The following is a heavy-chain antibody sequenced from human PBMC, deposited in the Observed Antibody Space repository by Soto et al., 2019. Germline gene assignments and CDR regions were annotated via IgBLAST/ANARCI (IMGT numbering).Heavy chain of an antibody. CDR3: ARISIRPD. J-gene: IGHJ4*02. D-gene: IGHD6-6*01. Sequence: SETLSLTCAVSGGSISSGGYSWSWIRQPPGKGLEWIGYIYHSGSTNYNPSLKSRVTISVDKSKNQFSLKLSSVTAADTAVYYCARISIRPDWGQGTLVTVSS. CDR2: IYHSGST. CDR1: GGSISSGGYS. V-gene: IGHV4-30-2*01.